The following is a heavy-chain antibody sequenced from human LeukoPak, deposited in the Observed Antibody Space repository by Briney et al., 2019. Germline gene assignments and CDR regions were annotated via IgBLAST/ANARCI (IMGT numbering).Heavy chain of an antibody. CDR1: GFTFSNYG. CDR2: MSYDGSNK. CDR3: AKDCGTRMRDGYKWGVDY. D-gene: IGHD5-24*01. V-gene: IGHV3-30*18. Sequence: PGRSLRLSCAASGFTFSNYGMHWVRQAPGKGLEWVAVMSYDGSNKYYADSVKGRFTISRDNSKNTLYLQMNSLRAEDTALYYCAKDCGTRMRDGYKWGVDYWGQGTLVTVPS. J-gene: IGHJ4*02.